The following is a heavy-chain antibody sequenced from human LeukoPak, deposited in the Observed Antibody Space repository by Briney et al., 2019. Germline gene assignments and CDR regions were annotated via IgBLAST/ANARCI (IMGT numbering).Heavy chain of an antibody. Sequence: SETLSLTCTVSGGSISSYYWSWIRQPPGKGLEWIGYIYYSGSTNYNPSLKSRVTISVDTSKNQFSLKLSSVTAADTAVYYCARDNYYYDSSGYSAFDIWGQGTMVTVSS. V-gene: IGHV4-59*01. CDR3: ARDNYYYDSSGYSAFDI. CDR2: IYYSGST. CDR1: GGSISSYY. J-gene: IGHJ3*02. D-gene: IGHD3-22*01.